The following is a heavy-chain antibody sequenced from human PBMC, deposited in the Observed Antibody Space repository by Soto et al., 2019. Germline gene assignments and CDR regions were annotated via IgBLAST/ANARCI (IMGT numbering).Heavy chain of an antibody. CDR2: ISAYNGNT. V-gene: IGHV1-18*01. Sequence: QVQLVQSGAEVKKPGASVKVSCKASGYTFTSYGISWVRRAPGQGLEWMGWISAYNGNTDYAQKLQGRVTMTTDTSTSTAYMELRSLRSDDTAVYYCARDTPTVTKGGGWFDPWGQGTLVTVSS. D-gene: IGHD4-17*01. CDR1: GYTFTSYG. CDR3: ARDTPTVTKGGGWFDP. J-gene: IGHJ5*02.